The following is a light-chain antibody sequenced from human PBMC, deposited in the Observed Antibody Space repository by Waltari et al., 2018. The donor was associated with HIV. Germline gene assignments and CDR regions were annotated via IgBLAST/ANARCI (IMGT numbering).Light chain of an antibody. CDR2: QDS. V-gene: IGLV3-1*01. J-gene: IGLJ1*01. CDR1: QLGEKY. CDR3: QAWDTSTYV. Sequence: SYELTQPPSVSVSPGQTATITCSGDQLGEKYACWCQQKPGQAPVLVISQDSKRPSGLPERVSGCDSGNTATLTISGTQAMDEADYFCQAWDTSTYVFGPGTKVTVL.